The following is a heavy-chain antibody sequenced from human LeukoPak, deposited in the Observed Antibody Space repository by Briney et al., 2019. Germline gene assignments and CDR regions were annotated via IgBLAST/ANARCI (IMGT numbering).Heavy chain of an antibody. V-gene: IGHV4-59*01. J-gene: IGHJ5*01. CDR2: IYYSGST. CDR3: ARDRDRGYSYGGWFDS. Sequence: SETLSLTCAVYGGSFSSYYWSWIRQPPGKGLEWIGYIYYSGSTNYNPSLKSRVTISVGTSKNQFSLKLSSVTAADTAVYYCARDRDRGYSYGGWFDSWGQGTLVTVSS. D-gene: IGHD5-18*01. CDR1: GGSFSSYY.